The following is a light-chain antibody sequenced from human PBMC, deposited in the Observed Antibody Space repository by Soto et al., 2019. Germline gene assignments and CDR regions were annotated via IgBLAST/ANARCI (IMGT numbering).Light chain of an antibody. J-gene: IGKJ1*01. CDR2: GAS. Sequence: EVVLTQSPGTLSLSPGERATLSCRASQSVRGNHFAWYQQKPGQAPRLLIYGASARTTDIPDRFSGSGSGTDFTLTISRLEPEDFAVYYCQQYGSLPATFGQGTKVEIK. V-gene: IGKV3-20*01. CDR3: QQYGSLPAT. CDR1: QSVRGNH.